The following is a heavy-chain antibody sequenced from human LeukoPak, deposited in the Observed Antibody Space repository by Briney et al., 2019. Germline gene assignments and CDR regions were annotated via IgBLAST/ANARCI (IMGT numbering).Heavy chain of an antibody. CDR1: GGTFSSYA. Sequence: SVKVSCKASGGTFSSYAISWVRQAPGQGLEWMGGIIPIFGTANYAQKFQGRVTITTAESTTTAYMELSSLRSEDTAVYYCARGRDGYRVGAFDIWGQGTMVTVSS. CDR3: ARGRDGYRVGAFDI. CDR2: IIPIFGTA. J-gene: IGHJ3*02. V-gene: IGHV1-69*05. D-gene: IGHD5-24*01.